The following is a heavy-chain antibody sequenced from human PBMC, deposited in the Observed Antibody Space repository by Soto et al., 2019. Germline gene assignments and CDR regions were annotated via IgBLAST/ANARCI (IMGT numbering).Heavy chain of an antibody. J-gene: IGHJ6*02. D-gene: IGHD1-26*01. CDR1: ESVFSSYA. CDR2: ISGSGGST. V-gene: IGHV3-23*01. Sequence: PGGSQRQSCADSESVFSSYAMSWISQAPGKGLEWVSAISGSGGSTYYADSVQGRFTISRDNSKNTLYPQMNSLRAEDTAIYYCAKTATAAKPRNLWDVFNYYYGMDVWGQGTTVTVSS. CDR3: AKTATAAKPRNLWDVFNYYYGMDV.